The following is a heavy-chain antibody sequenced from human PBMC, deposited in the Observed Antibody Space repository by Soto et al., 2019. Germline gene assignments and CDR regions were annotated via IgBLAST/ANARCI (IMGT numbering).Heavy chain of an antibody. CDR3: ARGRYYYDSRCFDP. Sequence: GASVKFSCKASGYTFTSFDINWVRQATGQVLECMVWMIPNSGSAGYXXKFQVRVXXTRNTSRSIGXMELSXVRSEDTAVXYCARGRYYYDSRCFDPWRQGTLVTVSS. V-gene: IGHV1-8*01. CDR1: GYTFTSFD. CDR2: MIPNSGSA. D-gene: IGHD3-22*01. J-gene: IGHJ5*02.